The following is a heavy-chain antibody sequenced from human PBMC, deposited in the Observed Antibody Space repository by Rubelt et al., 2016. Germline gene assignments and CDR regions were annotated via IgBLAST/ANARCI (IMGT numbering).Heavy chain of an antibody. CDR2: IFHSGST. CDR1: GGSISSNYY. CDR3: ARLSTAMLFDP. Sequence: QLQLQESGPGLVKPSETLSLTCTVSGGSISSNYYWGWIRQPPGKGLEWIGKIFHSGSTDYNPSLKSRVTMSVDKSKNQFSLTLGSVSAADTAVYYCARLSTAMLFDPWGQGTLVTVSS. D-gene: IGHD5-18*01. V-gene: IGHV4-39*07. J-gene: IGHJ5*02.